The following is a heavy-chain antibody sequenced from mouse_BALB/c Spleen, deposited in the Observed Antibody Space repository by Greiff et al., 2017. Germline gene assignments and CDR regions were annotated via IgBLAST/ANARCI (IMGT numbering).Heavy chain of an antibody. Sequence: VQLQQSGAELVRPGSSVKISCKASGYAFSSYWMNWVKQRPGQGLEWIGQIYPGDGDTNYNGKFKGKATLTADKSSSTAYMQLSSLTSEDSAVYFCARDSSGYPYAMDYWGQGTSVTVSS. D-gene: IGHD3-2*01. CDR2: IYPGDGDT. CDR1: GYAFSSYW. CDR3: ARDSSGYPYAMDY. V-gene: IGHV1-80*01. J-gene: IGHJ4*01.